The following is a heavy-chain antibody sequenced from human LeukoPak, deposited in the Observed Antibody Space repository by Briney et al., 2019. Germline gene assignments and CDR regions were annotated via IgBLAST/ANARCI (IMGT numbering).Heavy chain of an antibody. CDR3: AKGSSPGGSCYSGLDY. D-gene: IGHD2-15*01. Sequence: GGSLRLSCAASGFTFSSYAMSCVRQAPGKGLEWVSAISGSGGSTYYADSVKGRFTISRDNSKNTLYLQMNSLRAEDTAVYYCAKGSSPGGSCYSGLDYWGQGTLVTVSS. CDR2: ISGSGGST. J-gene: IGHJ4*02. V-gene: IGHV3-23*01. CDR1: GFTFSSYA.